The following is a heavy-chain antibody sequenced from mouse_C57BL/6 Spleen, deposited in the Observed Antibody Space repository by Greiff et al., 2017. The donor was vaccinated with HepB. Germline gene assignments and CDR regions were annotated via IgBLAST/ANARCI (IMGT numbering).Heavy chain of an antibody. Sequence: EVQLQESEGGLVQPGSSMKLSCTASGFTFSDYYMAWVRQVPEKGLEWVANINYDGSSTYYLDSLKSRFIISRDNAKNILYLQMSSLKSEDTATYYCARDGGSSPFDYWGQGTTLTVSS. CDR1: GFTFSDYY. CDR2: INYDGSST. D-gene: IGHD1-1*01. V-gene: IGHV5-16*01. J-gene: IGHJ2*01. CDR3: ARDGGSSPFDY.